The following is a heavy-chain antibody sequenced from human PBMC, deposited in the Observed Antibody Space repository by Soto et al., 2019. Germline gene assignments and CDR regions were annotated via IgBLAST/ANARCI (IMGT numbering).Heavy chain of an antibody. J-gene: IGHJ3*01. V-gene: IGHV4-28*01. CDR2: FYHSGST. CDR1: RYSISSGNW. CDR3: YKNRSGRVIFDFDR. D-gene: IGHD3-3*02. Sequence: SETLSLTCGVSRYSISSGNWWVWVRQPPGKGLEWFGYFYHSGSTYYNPPLNSRGSMSVATSKNQFSLKLSPVTAAATDVDSCYKNRSGRVIFDFDRWGQGTMVTVSS.